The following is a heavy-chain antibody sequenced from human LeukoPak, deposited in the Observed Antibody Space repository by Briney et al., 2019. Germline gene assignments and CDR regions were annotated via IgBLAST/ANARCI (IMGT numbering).Heavy chain of an antibody. D-gene: IGHD3-3*01. J-gene: IGHJ6*02. CDR2: INHSGST. CDR1: GGSFSGYY. CDR3: ARLNYDFWSVYFSYYYGMDV. V-gene: IGHV4-34*01. Sequence: SETLSLTCAVCGGSFSGYYWSWLRQPPGKGLEWIGEINHSGSTNYNPSLKSRVTISVDTSKRQFSLRLSSVTAADTAVYYCARLNYDFWSVYFSYYYGMDVWGQGTTVTVPS.